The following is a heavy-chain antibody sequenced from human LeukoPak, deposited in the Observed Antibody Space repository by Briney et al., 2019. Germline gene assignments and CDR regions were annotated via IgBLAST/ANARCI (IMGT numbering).Heavy chain of an antibody. CDR2: IYYSGST. J-gene: IGHJ5*02. V-gene: IGHV4-39*07. Sequence: SETLSLTCTVSGGSISSSNYYWGWIRQPPGKGLEWIGSIYYSGSTYYNPSLKSRVTISVDTSKNQFSLKLSSVTAADTAVYYCARNSRYYDILTGYYLGWFDPWGQGTLVTVSS. CDR3: ARNSRYYDILTGYYLGWFDP. D-gene: IGHD3-9*01. CDR1: GGSISSSNYY.